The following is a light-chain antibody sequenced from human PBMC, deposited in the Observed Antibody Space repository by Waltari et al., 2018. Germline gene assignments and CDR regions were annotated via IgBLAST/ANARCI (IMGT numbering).Light chain of an antibody. V-gene: IGLV4-69*01. CDR1: SGHSHNA. Sequence: QVVLTQSPSASSSLGASVKLTCTLSSGHSHNAIAWHQQQPETGPRYVMRLNSDGTHNKGDGIPDRFSGSSSGAERYLTISSLQSEDEADYYCQTWGTDFHTFGGGTRLTVL. J-gene: IGLJ2*01. CDR2: LNSDGTH. CDR3: QTWGTDFHT.